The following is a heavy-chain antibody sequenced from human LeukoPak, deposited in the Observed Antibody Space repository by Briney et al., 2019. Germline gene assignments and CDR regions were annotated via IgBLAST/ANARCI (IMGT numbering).Heavy chain of an antibody. CDR2: IYHSGST. CDR1: GGSISSGGYS. CDR3: ARDQPFYDSSGYYYFDY. D-gene: IGHD3-22*01. Sequence: SETLSLTCAVSGGSISSGGYSWSWIRQPPGKGLEWIGYIYHSGSTYYNPSLKSRVTISVDRSKNQFSLKLSSVTAADTAVYYCARDQPFYDSSGYYYFDYWGQGTLVTVSS. J-gene: IGHJ4*02. V-gene: IGHV4-30-2*01.